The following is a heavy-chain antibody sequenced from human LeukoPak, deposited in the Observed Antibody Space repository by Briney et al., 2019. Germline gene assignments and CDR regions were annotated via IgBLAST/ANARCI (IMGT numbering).Heavy chain of an antibody. V-gene: IGHV3-21*01. CDR2: ISSSSTYK. D-gene: IGHD3-10*01. CDR3: ARDSITMVRGVIGY. CDR1: GFTFSSYS. J-gene: IGHJ4*02. Sequence: GSLRLSCAASGFTFSSYSMNWVRQAPGKGLEWVSSISSSSTYKYYADSVKGRFTISRDNAKNSLYLQMNSLRAEDTAVYYCARDSITMVRGVIGYWGQGTLVPVSS.